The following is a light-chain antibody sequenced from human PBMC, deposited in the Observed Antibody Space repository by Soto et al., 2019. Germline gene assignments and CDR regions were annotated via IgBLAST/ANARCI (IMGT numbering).Light chain of an antibody. CDR2: GAS. CDR1: QSVSSNS. J-gene: IGKJ4*01. CDR3: QQYSRSPLT. Sequence: EIVLTQSPGTLSLSPGERATLSCRASQSVSSNSLAWYQQKPGQAPRLLIYGASSRATGIPDRFSGSGSETDFTLTISRLEPEDFAVYFCQQYSRSPLTFGGGTKVEIK. V-gene: IGKV3-20*01.